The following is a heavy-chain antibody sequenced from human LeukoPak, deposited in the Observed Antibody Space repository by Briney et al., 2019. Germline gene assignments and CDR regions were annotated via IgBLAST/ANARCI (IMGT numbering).Heavy chain of an antibody. CDR3: ARDFLHVYYYDSSGYVRGAFDI. D-gene: IGHD3-22*01. CDR2: INPNSGDT. V-gene: IGHV1-2*06. CDR1: GYIFTDYY. J-gene: IGHJ3*02. Sequence: VASVKVSCKASGYIFTDYYMHWVRQAPGQGLEWMGRINPNSGDTNYAQKFQGRVTMTRDTSVSTAYMDLSRLRSDDTAVYYCARDFLHVYYYDSSGYVRGAFDIWGQGTMVTVSS.